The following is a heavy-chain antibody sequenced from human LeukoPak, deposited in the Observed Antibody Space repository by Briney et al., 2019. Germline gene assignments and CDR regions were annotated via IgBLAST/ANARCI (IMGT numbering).Heavy chain of an antibody. V-gene: IGHV3-9*01. CDR2: ISRNSSSL. CDR3: ARAIEAEGHSCGGAFDF. D-gene: IGHD5-18*01. CDR1: SFTFSDYV. J-gene: IGHJ4*01. Sequence: GGTRIPSCAASSFTFSDYVMHRIRQAPGKGLKWVSGISRNSSSLVYADSVKGRFTISRDNAKNFMYLQLSSLRADDTDLYYCARAIEAEGHSCGGAFDFW.